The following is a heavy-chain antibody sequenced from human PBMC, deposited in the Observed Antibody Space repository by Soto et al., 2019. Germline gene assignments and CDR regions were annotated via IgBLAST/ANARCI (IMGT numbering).Heavy chain of an antibody. V-gene: IGHV3-23*01. CDR2: ISGSGGST. D-gene: IGHD2-15*01. CDR1: GFTFSSYA. CDR3: AKGATDCSGGSCSRNWFDP. J-gene: IGHJ5*02. Sequence: GGSLRLSCAASGFTFSSYAMSWVRQAPGKGLEWVSAISGSGGSTYYAEYVKGRFTISRDNSKNKLYLQMNSLRAEDTAVYYCAKGATDCSGGSCSRNWFDPWGQGTLVTVSS.